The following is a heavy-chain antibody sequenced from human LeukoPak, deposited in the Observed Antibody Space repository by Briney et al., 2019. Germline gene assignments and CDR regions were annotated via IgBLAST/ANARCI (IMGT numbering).Heavy chain of an antibody. CDR2: ISAYNGNT. CDR1: RYTFTSYG. CDR3: ARDYWVNYDSSGYNY. J-gene: IGHJ4*02. V-gene: IGHV1-18*01. Sequence: GASVKVSCKASRYTFTSYGISWVRQAPGQGLEWMGWISAYNGNTNYAQKLQGRVTMTTDTSTSTAYMELRSLRSDDTAVYYCARDYWVNYDSSGYNYWGQGTLVTVSS. D-gene: IGHD3-22*01.